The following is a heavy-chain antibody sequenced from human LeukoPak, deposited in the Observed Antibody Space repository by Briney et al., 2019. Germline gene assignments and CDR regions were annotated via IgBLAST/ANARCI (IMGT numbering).Heavy chain of an antibody. D-gene: IGHD2-2*01. J-gene: IGHJ5*02. CDR1: GYTFTSYD. Sequence: GASVKVSCKASGYTFTSYDMHWVRQAPGQRLEWMGWIDPNSGGTNYAQKFQGRVTMTRDTSISTAYMELSRLRSDDTAVYYCARDRVQDIVVVPAANWFDPWGQGTLVTVSS. CDR3: ARDRVQDIVVVPAANWFDP. CDR2: IDPNSGGT. V-gene: IGHV1-2*02.